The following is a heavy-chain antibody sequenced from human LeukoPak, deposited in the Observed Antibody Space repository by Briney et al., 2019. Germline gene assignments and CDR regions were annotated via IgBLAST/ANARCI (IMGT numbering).Heavy chain of an antibody. J-gene: IGHJ4*02. D-gene: IGHD2-21*01. CDR1: GYTFTKYV. CDR2: INAGNGDT. Sequence: PGASVKVSCKASGYTFTKYVVHWVRQAPGQRPEWMGWINAGNGDTKYSQNFQDRVTITRDTSANTAYMELSGLTSEDTALHYCARDDCGDTCYPGGYWGQGTLVTVSS. CDR3: ARDDCGDTCYPGGY. V-gene: IGHV1-3*01.